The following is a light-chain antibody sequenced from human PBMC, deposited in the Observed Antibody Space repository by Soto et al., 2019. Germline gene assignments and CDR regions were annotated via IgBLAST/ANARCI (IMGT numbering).Light chain of an antibody. CDR2: GGS. V-gene: IGKV3-11*01. CDR1: QSVGSD. CDR3: QQRTTWPPIT. Sequence: EIVMTQSPATLSVSPGERATLACRASQSVGSDLAWYQQKPGQAPRLLISGGSNRAAGIPDRFRGSGSGTDFTLTISSLEPEDFAVYYCQQRTTWPPITFGQGTRLEIK. J-gene: IGKJ5*01.